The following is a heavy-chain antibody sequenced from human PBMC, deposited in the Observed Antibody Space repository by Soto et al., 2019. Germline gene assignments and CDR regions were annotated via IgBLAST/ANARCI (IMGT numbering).Heavy chain of an antibody. CDR3: ARDGTLFDSTAYYYLY. D-gene: IGHD3-22*01. CDR1: GGTFSRYG. V-gene: IGHV1-69*13. Sequence: GASVKVSFKSSGGTFSRYGINWVRQAPGQGLEWMGGIIPLFGTANYAQKFRGRVTITADDSTGTAYMELSSLRSGDTAVYYCARDGTLFDSTAYYYLYWGQGTLVTVSS. J-gene: IGHJ4*02. CDR2: IIPLFGTA.